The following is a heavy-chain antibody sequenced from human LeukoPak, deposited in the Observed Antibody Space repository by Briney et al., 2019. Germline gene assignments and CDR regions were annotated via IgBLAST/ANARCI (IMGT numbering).Heavy chain of an antibody. J-gene: IGHJ5*02. V-gene: IGHV3-30*07. CDR3: TKGSADVLMWFGELSNWFDP. D-gene: IGHD3-10*01. Sequence: GGSLRLSCAASGFTFSSYAMRWVRQAPGKGLEWVAVISYDGSNKYYADSVKGRFTISRDNSKNTLYLQMNTLRVEDTAVYYCTKGSADVLMWFGELSNWFDPWGQGTLVTVSS. CDR2: ISYDGSNK. CDR1: GFTFSSYA.